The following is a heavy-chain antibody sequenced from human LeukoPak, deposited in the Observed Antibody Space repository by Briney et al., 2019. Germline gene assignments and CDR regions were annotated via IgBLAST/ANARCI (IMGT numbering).Heavy chain of an antibody. CDR1: GFTFSSYS. CDR2: ISSSSSYI. D-gene: IGHD3-10*01. J-gene: IGHJ4*02. V-gene: IGHV3-21*01. Sequence: GGSLRLSCADSGFTFSSYSMNWVRQAPGKGLEWVSSISSSSSYIYYADSVKGRFTISRDNAKNSLYLQMNSLRAEDTAVYYCARDNNYYGSGSYYNVGVYWGQGTLVSVSS. CDR3: ARDNNYYGSGSYYNVGVY.